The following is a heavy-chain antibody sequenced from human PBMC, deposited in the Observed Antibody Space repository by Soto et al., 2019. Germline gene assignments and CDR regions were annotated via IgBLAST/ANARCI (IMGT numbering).Heavy chain of an antibody. D-gene: IGHD5-12*01. J-gene: IGHJ4*02. CDR3: AKRPEYSASWLSFDS. CDR1: GFTFSNFA. CDR2: IVGSGSAT. V-gene: IGHV3-23*01. Sequence: GGSLRRSCAASGFTFSNFAMSWVRQAPGKGLEWVSTIVGSGSATYYADSVRGRFTISRDNSKNTLSLQMSSLRVEDSALYYCAKRPEYSASWLSFDSWGQGTLVTVSS.